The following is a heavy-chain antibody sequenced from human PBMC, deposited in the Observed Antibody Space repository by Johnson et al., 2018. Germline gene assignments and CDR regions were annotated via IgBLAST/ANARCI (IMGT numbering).Heavy chain of an antibody. Sequence: VQLVESGGGVVQPGRSLRLSCAASGFTFNNYTMNWVRQAPGKGLEWVSCISSGSNYINYADSLMGRFTISRDNAKNSLFLQVNSLRAEDTGVYYCARDWEEMAKITRYFQHWGQGTLVTVSS. J-gene: IGHJ1*01. CDR2: ISSGSNYI. CDR3: ARDWEEMAKITRYFQH. D-gene: IGHD5-24*01. CDR1: GFTFNNYT. V-gene: IGHV3-21*01.